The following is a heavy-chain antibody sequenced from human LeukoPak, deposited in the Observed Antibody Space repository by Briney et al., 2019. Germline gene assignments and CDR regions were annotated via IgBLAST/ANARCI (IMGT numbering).Heavy chain of an antibody. CDR3: ARAPYDFWSGYPYYFDY. D-gene: IGHD3-3*01. J-gene: IGHJ4*02. CDR2: IYYSGST. V-gene: IGHV4-61*08. CDR1: GGSISSGDYY. Sequence: SETLSLTCTVSGGSISSGDYYWSWIRQPPGKGLEWIGYIYYSGSTNYNPSLKSRVTISVDTSKNQFSLKLSSVTAADTAVYYCARAPYDFWSGYPYYFDYWGQGTLVTVSS.